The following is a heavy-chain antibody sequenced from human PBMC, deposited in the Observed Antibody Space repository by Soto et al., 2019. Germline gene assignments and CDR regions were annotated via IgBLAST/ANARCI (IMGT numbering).Heavy chain of an antibody. CDR3: ARGPGGPDGPGVY. V-gene: IGHV1-3*01. J-gene: IGHJ4*02. D-gene: IGHD2-15*01. Sequence: QVQLVQSGAEVKKPGASVKVSCKASGYTFTSYAMHWVRQAPGQRLEWMGWINAGNGNTKYSQKFQGRVTITRDTSAITAYMELSSLRSEDTAVYYCARGPGGPDGPGVYWGQGTLVTVSS. CDR1: GYTFTSYA. CDR2: INAGNGNT.